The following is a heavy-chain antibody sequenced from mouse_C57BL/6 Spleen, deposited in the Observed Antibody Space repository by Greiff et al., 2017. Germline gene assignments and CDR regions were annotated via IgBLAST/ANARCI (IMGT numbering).Heavy chain of an antibody. CDR3: ARGLWDYDPFAY. CDR2: ISYDGSN. Sequence: DVKLVESGPGLVKPSQSLSLTCSVTGYSITSGYYWNWIRQFPGNKLEWMGYISYDGSNNYNPSLKNRISITRDTSKNQFFLKLNSVTTEDTATYYCARGLWDYDPFAYWGQGTLVTVSA. J-gene: IGHJ3*01. CDR1: GYSITSGYY. D-gene: IGHD2-4*01. V-gene: IGHV3-6*01.